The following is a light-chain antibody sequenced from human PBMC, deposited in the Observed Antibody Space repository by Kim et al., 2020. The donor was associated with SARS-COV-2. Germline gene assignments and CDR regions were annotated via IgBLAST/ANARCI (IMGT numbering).Light chain of an antibody. J-gene: IGKJ1*01. CDR2: AAS. Sequence: DIQMTQSPSSLSASVGDRVTITCRASQDISNYLAWFQLKPGKAPKLLIYAASALQPGVPSRFSGSGSGTDFTLTVTSLQPEDVATYYCQKCDSAPSTFGQGTKVDIK. V-gene: IGKV1-27*01. CDR1: QDISNY. CDR3: QKCDSAPST.